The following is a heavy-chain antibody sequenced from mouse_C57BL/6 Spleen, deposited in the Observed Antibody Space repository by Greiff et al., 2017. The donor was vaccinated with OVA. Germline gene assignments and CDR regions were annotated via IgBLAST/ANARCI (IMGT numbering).Heavy chain of an antibody. CDR3: TTSLAYYSKGYYFDY. D-gene: IGHD2-5*01. V-gene: IGHV14-4*01. CDR2: IDPENGDT. CDR1: GFNIKDDY. Sequence: EVQLQQSGAELVRPGASVKLSCTASGFNIKDDYMHWVKQRPEQGLEWIGWIDPENGDTEYASKFQGKATITADTSSNTAYLQLSSLTSEDTAVYYCTTSLAYYSKGYYFDYWGQGTTLTVSS. J-gene: IGHJ2*01.